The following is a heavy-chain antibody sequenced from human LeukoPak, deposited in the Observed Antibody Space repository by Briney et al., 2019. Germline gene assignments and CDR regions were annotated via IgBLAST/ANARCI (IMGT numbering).Heavy chain of an antibody. Sequence: SVKVSCKASGGTFSSYAISWVRQAPGQGLEWMGGIIPIFGTANYAQKFQGRVTITTDDSTSTAYMELSSLRSEDTAMYYCARAPSSSGSYGSFDYWGQGTLVTVSS. V-gene: IGHV1-69*05. D-gene: IGHD1-26*01. CDR1: GGTFSSYA. CDR2: IIPIFGTA. CDR3: ARAPSSSGSYGSFDY. J-gene: IGHJ4*02.